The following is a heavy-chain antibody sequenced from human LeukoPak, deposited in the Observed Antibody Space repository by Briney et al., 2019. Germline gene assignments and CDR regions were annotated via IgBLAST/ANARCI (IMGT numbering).Heavy chain of an antibody. CDR1: GGSINSY. D-gene: IGHD6-13*01. CDR3: ARNLIPEQLVLNF. J-gene: IGHJ4*02. CDR2: ISGSGIT. V-gene: IGHV4-4*07. Sequence: SETLSLTCTVSGGSINSYWSWIRQPAVKGLEWIGRISGSGITTYNPSLKSRLSISIDTSKNQFSLKLMSVTAADPAVYYCARNLIPEQLVLNFWGQGTLVTVSS.